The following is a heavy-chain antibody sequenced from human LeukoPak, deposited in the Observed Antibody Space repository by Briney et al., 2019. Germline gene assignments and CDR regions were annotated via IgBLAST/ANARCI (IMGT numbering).Heavy chain of an antibody. CDR3: ASAKLWLSAFDI. CDR1: GFTFSSYG. V-gene: IGHV3-33*01. J-gene: IGHJ3*02. D-gene: IGHD5-18*01. Sequence: PGGSLRLSCAASGFTFSSYGMHWVRQAPGKGLEWVAVIWYDGSNKYYADSVKGRFTISRDNSMNTLYLQMNSLRAEDTAVYYCASAKLWLSAFDIWGQGTMVTVSS. CDR2: IWYDGSNK.